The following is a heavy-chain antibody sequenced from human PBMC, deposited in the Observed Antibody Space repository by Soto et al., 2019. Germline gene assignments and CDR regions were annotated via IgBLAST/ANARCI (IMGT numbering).Heavy chain of an antibody. CDR1: GGSISSYY. Sequence: QVQLQESGPGLVKPSETLSLTCTVSGGSISSYYWCWIRQPPGKGLEWIGYIYYSGSTNYNPSLKSRVTISVDTSKNQVSLKLSSVTAADTAVYYCARQIGNFFDYWGQGTLVTVSS. V-gene: IGHV4-59*01. J-gene: IGHJ4*02. CDR3: ARQIGNFFDY. CDR2: IYYSGST.